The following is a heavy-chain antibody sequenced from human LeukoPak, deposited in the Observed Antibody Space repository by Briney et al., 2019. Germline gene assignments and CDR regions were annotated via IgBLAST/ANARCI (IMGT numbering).Heavy chain of an antibody. CDR2: IYYSGST. V-gene: IGHV4-59*01. D-gene: IGHD1-7*01. Sequence: PSETLSLTCTVSGGSISSDYWSWIRQPPGKGLEWIGYIYYSGSTNYNPSLTSRVTISVDTSKNQFSLKLSSVTAADTAVYYCARTGRGTWWFDPWGQGTLVTVSS. J-gene: IGHJ5*02. CDR3: ARTGRGTWWFDP. CDR1: GGSISSDY.